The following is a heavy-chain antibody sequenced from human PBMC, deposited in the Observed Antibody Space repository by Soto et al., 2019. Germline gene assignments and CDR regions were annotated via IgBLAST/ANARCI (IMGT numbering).Heavy chain of an antibody. V-gene: IGHV1-18*01. Sequence: QFQLVQSEAEVKKPGASVKVSCKASGYTFTTDGISWVRQAPGQGLEWMGWISTYNDNTTYAQNLQGRVTMTTDTSTSTAYMELTSLRSDDTAVYYCARQEYSVSSRDDWGQGTLVTVSS. CDR1: GYTFTTDG. D-gene: IGHD6-6*01. CDR2: ISTYNDNT. J-gene: IGHJ4*02. CDR3: ARQEYSVSSRDD.